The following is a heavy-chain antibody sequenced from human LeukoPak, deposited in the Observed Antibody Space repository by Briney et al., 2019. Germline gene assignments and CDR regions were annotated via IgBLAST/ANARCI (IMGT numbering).Heavy chain of an antibody. CDR2: SNRSDDTT. Sequence: GSSVKLSRKSSGYSFTMCYLHWVRQPPGQGLEWMGLSNRSDDTTTHAQKFQGRVTMTSDTSTSTVYMELSSLRSEDTAVYYCARDLRHHSGIAVSPFDYWGQGTLVTVSS. CDR3: ARDLRHHSGIAVSPFDY. J-gene: IGHJ4*02. V-gene: IGHV1-46*01. D-gene: IGHD6-19*01. CDR1: GYSFTMCY.